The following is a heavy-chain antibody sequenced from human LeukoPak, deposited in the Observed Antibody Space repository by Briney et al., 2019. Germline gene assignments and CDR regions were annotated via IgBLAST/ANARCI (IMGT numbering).Heavy chain of an antibody. CDR3: ARGKYSSSFPAFDY. J-gene: IGHJ4*02. D-gene: IGHD6-6*01. CDR1: GGSFSGYY. V-gene: IGHV4-34*01. Sequence: SETLSLTCAVYGGSFSGYYWSWIRQPPGKGLEWIGEINHSGSTNYNPSLKSRVTISVDTSKNQFSLELSSVTAADTAVYYCARGKYSSSFPAFDYWGQGTLVTVSS. CDR2: INHSGST.